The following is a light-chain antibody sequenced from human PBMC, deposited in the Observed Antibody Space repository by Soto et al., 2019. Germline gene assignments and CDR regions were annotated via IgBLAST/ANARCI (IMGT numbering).Light chain of an antibody. CDR3: QQYNSYPYT. J-gene: IGKJ2*01. V-gene: IGKV1-5*03. CDR2: KPS. CDR1: QSFNTW. Sequence: DVQMTQSPSSLSPSVGDRVTITCRASQSFNTWLAWYQQKPGKAPKLLIYKPSILESGVPSRFSGSGSGTEFTLTISSRQPEDSATYYCQQYNSYPYTFGQGTQLAIK.